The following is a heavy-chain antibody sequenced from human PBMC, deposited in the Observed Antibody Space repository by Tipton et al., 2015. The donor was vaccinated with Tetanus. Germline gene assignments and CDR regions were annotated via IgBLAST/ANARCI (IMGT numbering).Heavy chain of an antibody. CDR3: ARIGWPENNKPGFDI. CDR1: GGSISTYY. J-gene: IGHJ3*02. V-gene: IGHV4-59*13. D-gene: IGHD1/OR15-1a*01. Sequence: LRLSCIVSGGSISTYYWSWIRQRPGRGLEWVGYVHYTGKDNYNPSLRSRVTLSVDTSKNQFSLQMSSATAADTAVYYCARIGWPENNKPGFDIWGQGTMVTVSS. CDR2: VHYTGKD.